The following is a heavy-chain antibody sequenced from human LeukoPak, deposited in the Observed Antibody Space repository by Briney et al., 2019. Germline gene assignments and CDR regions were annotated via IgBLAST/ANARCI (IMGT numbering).Heavy chain of an antibody. CDR3: ARDYHGYSYGLYYYYYMDV. CDR1: GGSFSSTSYY. CDR2: IYHTGST. J-gene: IGHJ6*03. Sequence: SETLSLTCSVSGGSFSSTSYYWGWIRQPPGKGLEWIANIYHTGSTYYNPSLKSRVIISVDTSANQFSLKLNSVTAADTAVYYCARDYHGYSYGLYYYYYMDVWGKGTTVTISS. V-gene: IGHV4-39*02. D-gene: IGHD5-18*01.